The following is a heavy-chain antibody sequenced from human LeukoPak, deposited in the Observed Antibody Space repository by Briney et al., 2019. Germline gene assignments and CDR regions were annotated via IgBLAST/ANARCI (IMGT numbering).Heavy chain of an antibody. D-gene: IGHD3-10*02. CDR2: IYPGDSDT. Sequence: GESLKISCKGSGYTFTNYWIGWVRQMPGKGLEFMGIIYPGDSDTRYSPSFQGQVTISADKSISTAYLQWSSLKASDTAMYYCARPIVRGVRNVFDIWGQGTTVTVSS. V-gene: IGHV5-51*01. CDR1: GYTFTNYW. CDR3: ARPIVRGVRNVFDI. J-gene: IGHJ3*02.